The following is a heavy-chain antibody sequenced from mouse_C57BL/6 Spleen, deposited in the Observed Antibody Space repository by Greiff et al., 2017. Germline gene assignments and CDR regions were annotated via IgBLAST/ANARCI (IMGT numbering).Heavy chain of an antibody. V-gene: IGHV1-72*01. CDR3: ARAYYGSSDEEAWFAY. CDR1: GYTFTSYW. Sequence: QVQLQQPGAELVKPGASVKLSCKASGYTFTSYWMHWVKQRPGRGLEWIGRIDPNSGGTKYNEKFKSKATLTVDKPSSTAYMQLSSRTSEDSAVYYCARAYYGSSDEEAWFAYWGQGTLVTVSA. D-gene: IGHD1-1*01. J-gene: IGHJ3*01. CDR2: IDPNSGGT.